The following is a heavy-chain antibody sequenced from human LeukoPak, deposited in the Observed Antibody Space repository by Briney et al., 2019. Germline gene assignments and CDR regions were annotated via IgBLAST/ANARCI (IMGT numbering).Heavy chain of an antibody. CDR2: ISYDGSNK. CDR3: ARDQEGRVVVAATFDY. D-gene: IGHD2-15*01. Sequence: GRSLRLSCAASGFTFSSYAMHWVRQAPGEGLEWVAVISYDGSNKYYADSVKGRFTISRDNSKNTLYLQMNSLRAEDTAVYYCARDQEGRVVVAATFDYWGQGTLVTVSS. J-gene: IGHJ4*02. CDR1: GFTFSSYA. V-gene: IGHV3-30-3*01.